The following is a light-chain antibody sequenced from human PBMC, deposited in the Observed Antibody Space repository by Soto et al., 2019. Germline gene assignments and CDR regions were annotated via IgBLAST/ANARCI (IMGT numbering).Light chain of an antibody. CDR2: DVS. V-gene: IGLV2-11*01. CDR1: SSDVGGYNY. Sequence: QSVLTQPRSVSGSPGQSVTISCTGTSSDVGGYNYVSWYQQHPGKAPKLMIYDVSKRPSGVPDRFSGSKSCNTASLTISGLQAEDEADYYCCSYAGSYTLFGGGTKLTVL. J-gene: IGLJ3*02. CDR3: CSYAGSYTL.